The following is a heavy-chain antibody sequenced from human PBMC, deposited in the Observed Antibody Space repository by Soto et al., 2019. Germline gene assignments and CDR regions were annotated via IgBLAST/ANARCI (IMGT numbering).Heavy chain of an antibody. J-gene: IGHJ4*02. Sequence: LCGGSIRSYYWSWIRQPAGKGLEWIGRIYTSGSTNYNPSLKSRVTMSVDTSKNQFSLKLSSVTAADTAVYYCARGPRIAAAGTWYFDYWGQGTLVTVSS. CDR3: ARGPRIAAAGTWYFDY. V-gene: IGHV4-4*07. D-gene: IGHD6-13*01. CDR2: IYTSGST. CDR1: GGSIRSYY.